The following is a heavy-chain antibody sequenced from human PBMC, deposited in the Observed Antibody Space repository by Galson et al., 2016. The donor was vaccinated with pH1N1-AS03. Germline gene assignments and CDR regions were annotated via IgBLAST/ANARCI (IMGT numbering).Heavy chain of an antibody. CDR3: VTTAYAFGLGSVDAFDV. D-gene: IGHD3-16*01. J-gene: IGHJ3*01. V-gene: IGHV1-24*01. CDR1: GNTLTELS. Sequence: SVKVSCKVSGNTLTELSIQWVRQAPGEGLDWMGGFDPDNTETVYAQKFQRRVTMTEDTSTDTAYMELSSLRSGDTAKYYCVTTAYAFGLGSVDAFDVWGQGTKVTVSS. CDR2: FDPDNTET.